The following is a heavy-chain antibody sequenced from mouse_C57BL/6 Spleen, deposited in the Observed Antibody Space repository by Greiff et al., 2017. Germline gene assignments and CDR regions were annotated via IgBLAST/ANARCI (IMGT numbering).Heavy chain of an antibody. D-gene: IGHD4-1*01. Sequence: QVQLKESGAELVKPGASVKLSCKASGYTFTEYTIHWVKQRSGQGLEWIGWFYPGSGSIKYNEKFKGKATLTADKSSSTAYMELSRLTSEDSAVYSCARPEDDWDVFDDWGQGTTLTVSS. CDR3: ARPEDDWDVFDD. V-gene: IGHV1-62-2*01. CDR1: GYTFTEYT. J-gene: IGHJ2*01. CDR2: FYPGSGSI.